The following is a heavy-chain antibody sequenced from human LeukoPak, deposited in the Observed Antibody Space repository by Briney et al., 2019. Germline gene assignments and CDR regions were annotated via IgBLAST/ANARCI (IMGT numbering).Heavy chain of an antibody. V-gene: IGHV1-2*02. CDR2: INPNSGGT. CDR1: GYTFTDFN. J-gene: IGHJ6*02. Sequence: ASVKVSCKTSGYTFTDFNMHWVRQAPGQGLEWMGWINPNSGGTNYAQKFQGRVTMTRDTSISTAYMELSRLRSDDTAVYYCARHTYYYGSGSSYYYYYGMDVWGQGTTVTVSS. D-gene: IGHD3-10*01. CDR3: ARHTYYYGSGSSYYYYYGMDV.